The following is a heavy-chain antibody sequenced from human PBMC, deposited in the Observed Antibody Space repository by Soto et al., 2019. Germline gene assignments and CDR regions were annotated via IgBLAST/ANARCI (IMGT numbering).Heavy chain of an antibody. CDR3: ARTYSSSSHFYNYGLDV. J-gene: IGHJ6*02. Sequence: PSETLSLTCTVSNYSISSGYYWGWIRQPPGKGLEWIGTMYYNESPYYNPSLNSRVAMSVDTSKNQFSLKLSSVTAADTAVYYCARTYSSSSHFYNYGLDVWGQGTTVTVSS. CDR2: MYYNESP. CDR1: NYSISSGYY. D-gene: IGHD6-6*01. V-gene: IGHV4-38-2*02.